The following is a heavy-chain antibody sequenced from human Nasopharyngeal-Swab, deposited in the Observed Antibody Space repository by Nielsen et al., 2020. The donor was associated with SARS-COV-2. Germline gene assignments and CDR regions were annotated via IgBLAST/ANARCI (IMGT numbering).Heavy chain of an antibody. CDR3: ARRGNSYGGNWFDS. D-gene: IGHD2/OR15-2a*01. CDR2: IFYSGST. J-gene: IGHJ5*01. V-gene: IGHV4-59*01. CDR1: GGSISGYY. Sequence: LRLSCTVPGGSISGYYWSWIRQLPGKGLEWIGHIFYSGSTTYKPSLRSRVTISVDTSKNQFSLRLSSVTAADTAVYFCARRGNSYGGNWFDSWGLGSLVVVSS.